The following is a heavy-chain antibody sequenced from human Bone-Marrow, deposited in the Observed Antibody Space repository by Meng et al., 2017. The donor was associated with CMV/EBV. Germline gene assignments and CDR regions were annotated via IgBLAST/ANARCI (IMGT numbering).Heavy chain of an antibody. CDR3: ARGRYSWGE. CDR2: ISHDGSNK. V-gene: IGHV3-30-3*01. D-gene: IGHD3-16*01. Sequence: LSLTCAASGFIFSNYAMHWVRQAPGKGLEWVAVISHDGSNKYDADSVKGRFTISRDNSKNTLYLQMNSLRAEDTAVYYCARGRYSWGEWGQGTLVTVSS. J-gene: IGHJ4*02. CDR1: GFIFSNYA.